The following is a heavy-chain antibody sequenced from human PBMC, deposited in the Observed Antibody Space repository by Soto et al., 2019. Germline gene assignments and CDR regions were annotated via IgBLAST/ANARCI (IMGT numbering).Heavy chain of an antibody. CDR3: ASSYCTNGVCYTGQADY. V-gene: IGHV1-69*01. D-gene: IGHD2-8*01. Sequence: QVQLVQSGAEVKKPGSSVKVSCKASGGTFSSYAISWVRQAPGQGLEWMGGIIPIFGTANYAQKFQGRVTITADESTCTAYMELSSLRSEDRALYYCASSYCTNGVCYTGQADYWGQGTLVTVSS. CDR1: GGTFSSYA. CDR2: IIPIFGTA. J-gene: IGHJ4*02.